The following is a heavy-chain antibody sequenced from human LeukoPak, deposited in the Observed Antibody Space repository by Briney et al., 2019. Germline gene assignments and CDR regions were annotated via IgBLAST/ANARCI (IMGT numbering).Heavy chain of an antibody. D-gene: IGHD2-2*01. Sequence: GESLKISCKLSEYSFGTWIGWVRQMPGKGLEWMGIIYPGDSDTRYSPSFQGQVTISADKSISTAYLQWSSLKASDTAMYYCARHVAGGSTSPVEAAASSPDYWGQGTLVTFSS. CDR3: ARHVAGGSTSPVEAAASSPDY. CDR2: IYPGDSDT. J-gene: IGHJ4*02. V-gene: IGHV5-51*01. CDR1: EYSFGTW.